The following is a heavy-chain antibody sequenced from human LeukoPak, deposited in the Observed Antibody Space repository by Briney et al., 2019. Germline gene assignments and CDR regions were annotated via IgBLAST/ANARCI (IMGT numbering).Heavy chain of an antibody. D-gene: IGHD4-17*01. V-gene: IGHV3-23*01. CDR1: GFTVSSYA. CDR2: ISGSGGTI. J-gene: IGHJ4*02. Sequence: GGSLRLSCAASGFTVSSYAMSWVRQAPGKGLEWVSAISGSGGTIYYAYSVKGRFTISRDNSKQKLYLPMTSLRAPDTAVYYCAKKEAVTTSLGFDYWPQGPLVRVSS. CDR3: AKKEAVTTSLGFDY.